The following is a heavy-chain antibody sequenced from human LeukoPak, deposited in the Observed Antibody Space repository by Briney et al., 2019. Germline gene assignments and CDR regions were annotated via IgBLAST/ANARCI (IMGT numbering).Heavy chain of an antibody. Sequence: ASVKVSCKASGYTFTSYGISWVRQAPGQGLEWMGWISAYNGNTNYAQKLQGRVTMTTDTSTSTAYMELRSLRSDDTAVYYCAREEVGATTSGAYYYMDVWGKGTTVTVSS. CDR2: ISAYNGNT. CDR1: GYTFTSYG. J-gene: IGHJ6*03. D-gene: IGHD1-26*01. CDR3: AREEVGATTSGAYYYMDV. V-gene: IGHV1-18*01.